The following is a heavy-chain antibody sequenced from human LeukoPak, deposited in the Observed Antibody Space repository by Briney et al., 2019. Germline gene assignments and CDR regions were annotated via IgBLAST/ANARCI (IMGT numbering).Heavy chain of an antibody. Sequence: GGSLRLSCAASGFSISDFWMTWVRHAPGKGLEWVANIKQGGSEKYSLDSVKGRFTISRDNAKNSLYLQMNSLRVEDTAVYYCARPLSLGESSGCRAFDIWGQGTMVTVSS. CDR2: IKQGGSEK. D-gene: IGHD3-22*01. CDR3: ARPLSLGESSGCRAFDI. V-gene: IGHV3-7*01. CDR1: GFSISDFW. J-gene: IGHJ3*02.